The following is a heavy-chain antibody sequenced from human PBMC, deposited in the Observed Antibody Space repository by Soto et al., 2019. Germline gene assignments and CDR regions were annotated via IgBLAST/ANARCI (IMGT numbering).Heavy chain of an antibody. CDR2: IYHSGST. J-gene: IGHJ4*02. V-gene: IGHV4-30-2*01. CDR3: ARAGGLGAVAADY. Sequence: QLQLQESGSGLVKPSQTLSLTCAVSGGSISSGGYSWSWIRQPPGKGLEWIGYIYHSGSTYYNPSLKSRVTISVDRSKTQFSRKLSPVTAADTAVYYCARAGGLGAVAADYWGQGTLVTVSS. CDR1: GGSISSGGYS. D-gene: IGHD6-19*01.